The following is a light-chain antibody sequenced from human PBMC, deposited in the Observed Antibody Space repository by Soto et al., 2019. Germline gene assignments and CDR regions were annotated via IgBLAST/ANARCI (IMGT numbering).Light chain of an antibody. CDR1: SSDVGGYNY. CDR2: DVS. CDR3: SSYTSSSTPHYV. Sequence: QSVLTQPASVSGSPGQSITISCTGTSSDVGGYNYVSWYQQHPGKAPKLMIYDVSNRPSGFSNRFSGSKSGNTASLTISGLQAEDEADYYCSSYTSSSTPHYVFGTGTKLTVL. J-gene: IGLJ1*01. V-gene: IGLV2-14*01.